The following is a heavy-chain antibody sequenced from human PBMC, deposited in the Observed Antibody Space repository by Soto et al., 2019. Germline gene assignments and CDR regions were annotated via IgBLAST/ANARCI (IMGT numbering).Heavy chain of an antibody. CDR2: ISGSGGST. CDR3: AKPPHYAHDPNDLGPPNYFDY. CDR1: GFTFSSYA. J-gene: IGHJ4*02. D-gene: IGHD1-1*01. V-gene: IGHV3-23*01. Sequence: RLSCAASGFTFSSYAMSWVRQAPGKGLEWVSAISGSGGSTYYADSVKGRFTISRDNSKNTLYLQMNSLRAEDTAVYYCAKPPHYAHDPNDLGPPNYFDYWGQGTLVTVSS.